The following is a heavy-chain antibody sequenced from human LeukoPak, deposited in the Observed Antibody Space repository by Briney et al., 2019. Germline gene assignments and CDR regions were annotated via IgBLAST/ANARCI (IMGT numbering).Heavy chain of an antibody. D-gene: IGHD1-26*01. CDR3: ARVGYSGTYLDY. V-gene: IGHV4-59*01. J-gene: IGHJ4*02. CDR1: GGSISSYY. Sequence: SETLSLTCTVSGGSISSYYLSWIRQPPGKGLEWIGYIYYSGSTNYNPSLKSRVTISVDTSKNHFSLKLSSVTAADTAVYYCARVGYSGTYLDYWGQGTLVTVSS. CDR2: IYYSGST.